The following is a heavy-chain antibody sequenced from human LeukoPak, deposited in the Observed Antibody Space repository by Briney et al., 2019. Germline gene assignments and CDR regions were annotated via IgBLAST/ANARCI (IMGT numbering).Heavy chain of an antibody. CDR3: ARNPYYGSGSYRGNYYYYYGMDV. Sequence: SETLSLTCAVYGGSFSGYYWSWIRQPPGKGLEWIGEINHSGSTNYNPSLKSRVTISVDTSKNQFSLKLSSVTAADTAVYYCARNPYYGSGSYRGNYYYYYGMDVWGQGTTVTVSS. CDR2: INHSGST. CDR1: GGSFSGYY. V-gene: IGHV4-34*01. D-gene: IGHD3-10*01. J-gene: IGHJ6*02.